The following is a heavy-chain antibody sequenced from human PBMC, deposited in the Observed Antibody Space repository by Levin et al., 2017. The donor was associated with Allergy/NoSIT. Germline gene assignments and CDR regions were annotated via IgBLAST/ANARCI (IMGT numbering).Heavy chain of an antibody. Sequence: GESLKISCAASGFTFSSYTMNWVRRAPGKGLEWVSSISSSGSYIYYADSVKGRFTISRDNANNSLYLQMNSLRAEDTAVYYCANWGYCSNTNCRARSLSLIRLGYSGMDVWGQGTTVTVSS. J-gene: IGHJ6*02. CDR3: ANWGYCSNTNCRARSLSLIRLGYSGMDV. D-gene: IGHD2-2*01. CDR1: GFTFSSYT. CDR2: ISSSGSYI. V-gene: IGHV3-21*01.